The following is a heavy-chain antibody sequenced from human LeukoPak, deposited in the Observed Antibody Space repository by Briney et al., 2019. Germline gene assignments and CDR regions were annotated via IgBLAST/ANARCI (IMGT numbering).Heavy chain of an antibody. CDR1: GYTFSDYY. CDR3: ATFDSVAGAPPDY. Sequence: ASVKVSCKASGYTFSDYYIHWVRQAPGQGLEWMGWISPDGIGTHYAQKFQGRVTMTRDMSISTAYIELSSLRSDDTAIYYCATFDSVAGAPPDYWGQGTLVSVPS. CDR2: ISPDGIGT. V-gene: IGHV1-2*02. D-gene: IGHD3-9*01. J-gene: IGHJ4*02.